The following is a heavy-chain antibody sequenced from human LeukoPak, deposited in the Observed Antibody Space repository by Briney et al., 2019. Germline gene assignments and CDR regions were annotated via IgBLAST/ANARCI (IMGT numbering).Heavy chain of an antibody. CDR3: ARVSYWDYWFDP. Sequence: SSETLSLTCTVSGGSISSYYWSWIRQPPGKGLEWIGYIYYSGSTNYNPSLKSRVTISVDTSKNQFSLKLSSVTAADTAVYYCARVSYWDYWFDPWGQGTLVTVSS. J-gene: IGHJ5*02. CDR1: GGSISSYY. CDR2: IYYSGST. V-gene: IGHV4-59*01. D-gene: IGHD2-21*01.